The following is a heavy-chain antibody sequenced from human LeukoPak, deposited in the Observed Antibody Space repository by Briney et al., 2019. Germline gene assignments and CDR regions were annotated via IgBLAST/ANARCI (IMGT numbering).Heavy chain of an antibody. Sequence: SETLSLTCTVSGGSISSSSYYWGWIRQPPGKGLEWIGSIYYSGSTYYNPSLKSRVTISVDTSKNQFSLKLSSVTAADTAVYYCARGGGMTSSVYYFDYWGQGTLVTVSS. CDR3: ARGGGMTSSVYYFDY. D-gene: IGHD3-16*01. CDR1: GGSISSSSYY. CDR2: IYYSGST. J-gene: IGHJ4*02. V-gene: IGHV4-39*07.